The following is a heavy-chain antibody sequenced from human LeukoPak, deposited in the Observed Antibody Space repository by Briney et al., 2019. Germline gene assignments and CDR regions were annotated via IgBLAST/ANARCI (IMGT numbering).Heavy chain of an antibody. J-gene: IGHJ4*02. D-gene: IGHD3-10*01. V-gene: IGHV3-49*03. CDR3: TRDKAWFGETRGDY. CDR2: IRSKAYGGTT. CDR1: GFTFGDYA. Sequence: PGGSLRLSCTASGFTFGDYAMSWFRQAPGKGLEWVGFIRSKAYGGTTEYAASVKGRFTISRDDSKSIAYLQMNSLKTEDTAVYYCTRDKAWFGETRGDYWGQGTLVTVSS.